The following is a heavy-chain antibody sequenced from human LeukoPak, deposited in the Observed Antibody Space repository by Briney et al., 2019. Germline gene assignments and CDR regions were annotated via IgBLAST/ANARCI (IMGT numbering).Heavy chain of an antibody. V-gene: IGHV3-64*01. CDR2: ISSNGGST. D-gene: IGHD6-13*01. CDR1: GFTFSSYA. Sequence: GGSLRLSCAASGFTFSSYAMHWVRQAPGKGLEYVSAISSNGGSTYYANSVKGRFTISRDNSKNTLYLQMGSLRAEDMAVYYCARDRHSSSTDAFDIWGQGTMVTVSS. CDR3: ARDRHSSSTDAFDI. J-gene: IGHJ3*02.